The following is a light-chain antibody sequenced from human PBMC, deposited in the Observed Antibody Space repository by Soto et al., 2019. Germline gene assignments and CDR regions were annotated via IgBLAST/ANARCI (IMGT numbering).Light chain of an antibody. CDR2: DAS. Sequence: EIVLTQSPATLSLSPGERATLSCRASQSISSYLAWYQQKPDQAPRLLIYDASNRATGIPARFSRSVSGTDFTLTISSLEPEDFAVYYCHQRSTWPFTFGPGTKVDIK. CDR3: HQRSTWPFT. CDR1: QSISSY. V-gene: IGKV3-11*01. J-gene: IGKJ3*01.